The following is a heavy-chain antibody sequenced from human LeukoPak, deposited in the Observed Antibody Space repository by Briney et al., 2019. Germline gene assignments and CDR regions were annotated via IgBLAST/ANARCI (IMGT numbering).Heavy chain of an antibody. Sequence: GGSLRLSCAASGISFSTYAMSGVRQAPGKGLEWVSYISSSGSVIYYTDSVKGRFTISRDNAKNSLYLQMNSLRAEDSAVYYCARGYCTGNNCRPYYYYGMDVWGQGTTVTVSS. J-gene: IGHJ6*02. CDR3: ARGYCTGNNCRPYYYYGMDV. CDR2: ISSSGSVI. D-gene: IGHD2-8*02. V-gene: IGHV3-48*03. CDR1: GISFSTYA.